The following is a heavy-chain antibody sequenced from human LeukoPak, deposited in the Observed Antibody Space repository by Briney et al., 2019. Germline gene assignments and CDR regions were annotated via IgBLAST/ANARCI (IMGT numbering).Heavy chain of an antibody. CDR3: AKGNSSSWYRYYYYYYGMDV. J-gene: IGHJ6*02. V-gene: IGHV3-30*04. CDR2: ISYDGSNK. CDR1: GFTFSSYA. D-gene: IGHD6-13*01. Sequence: GGSLRLSCAASGFTFSSYAMHWVRQAPGKGLEWVAVISYDGSNKYYADSVKGRFTISRDNSKNTLYLQMNSLRAEDTAVYYCAKGNSSSWYRYYYYYYGMDVWGQGTTVTVSS.